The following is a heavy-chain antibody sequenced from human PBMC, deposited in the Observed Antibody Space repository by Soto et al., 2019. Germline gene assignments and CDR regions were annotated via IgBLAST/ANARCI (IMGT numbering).Heavy chain of an antibody. V-gene: IGHV1-69*02. Sequence: QVQLVQSGAEVKKPGSSVKVSCKASVGTFSSYTISWLRQAPGQGLEWVGRIIPILVIANYAQKFQGRVTITADKSTSTAYMELSSLRSEDTALYYCSRGVDIVVVPAATYYWYFDLWGRGTLVTVSS. CDR2: IIPILVIA. D-gene: IGHD2-2*01. CDR3: SRGVDIVVVPAATYYWYFDL. J-gene: IGHJ2*01. CDR1: VGTFSSYT.